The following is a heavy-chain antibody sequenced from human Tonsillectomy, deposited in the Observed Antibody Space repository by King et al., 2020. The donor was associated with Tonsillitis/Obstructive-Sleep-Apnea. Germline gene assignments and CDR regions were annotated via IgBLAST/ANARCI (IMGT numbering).Heavy chain of an antibody. CDR2: IYYNGST. V-gene: IGHV4-59*01. CDR1: GASIDSYY. CDR3: ARDPAANRGFCSGSSCYSAFDI. D-gene: IGHD2-15*01. Sequence: QLKESGPGLVKPSETLSLTCTVSGASIDSYYWSWLRQPPGKGLEWIGYIYYNGSTRYSPSLRGRVTISVDTSKTQFSLRLCSVTAVDTAVYYRARDPAANRGFCSGSSCYSAFDIWGQGTMVTVSS. J-gene: IGHJ3*02.